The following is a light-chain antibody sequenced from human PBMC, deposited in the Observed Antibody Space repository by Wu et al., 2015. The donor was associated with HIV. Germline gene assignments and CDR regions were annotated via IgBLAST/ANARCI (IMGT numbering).Light chain of an antibody. CDR3: QQYNNGPRT. J-gene: IGKJ1*01. V-gene: IGKV1-5*03. CDR2: KAS. Sequence: DIQMTQSPSTLSASVGDTVTITCRASQSISRWLAWHQQKPGKAPKLLMYKASNLENGVPSRFSGSGSETEFTLTISSMQSEDFAVYYCQQYNNGPRTFGQGTKVEVK. CDR1: QSISRW.